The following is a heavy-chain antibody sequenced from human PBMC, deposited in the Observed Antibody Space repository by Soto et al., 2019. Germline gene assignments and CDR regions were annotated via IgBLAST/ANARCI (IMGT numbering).Heavy chain of an antibody. Sequence: QVQLVESGGGDVQPGRSLRLSCAASGFTLSKYGMHWVRQVPGKGLEWVAAISYDGSSQHFADSVKGRFTISRDNSGNTLYLHMNSLTTEDTALYYCAKDRAWQSGRYYYGMDVWGQGTTVTVSS. CDR2: ISYDGSSQ. CDR1: GFTLSKYG. D-gene: IGHD3-10*01. V-gene: IGHV3-30*18. CDR3: AKDRAWQSGRYYYGMDV. J-gene: IGHJ6*02.